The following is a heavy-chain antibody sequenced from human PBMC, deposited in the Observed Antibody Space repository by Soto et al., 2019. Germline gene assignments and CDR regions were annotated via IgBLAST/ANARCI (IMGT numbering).Heavy chain of an antibody. J-gene: IGHJ6*02. Sequence: QVQLQESGPGLVKPSQTLSLTCTVSGGSISSGDYYWSWIRQHPGKGLEWIGYIYYSGSTYYNPSLKSRVTISVDTSKNQFSLKLSSVTAADTAVYYCARGDGDYVSNYYGMDVWGQGTTVTVSS. CDR1: GGSISSGDYY. CDR2: IYYSGST. D-gene: IGHD4-17*01. V-gene: IGHV4-31*03. CDR3: ARGDGDYVSNYYGMDV.